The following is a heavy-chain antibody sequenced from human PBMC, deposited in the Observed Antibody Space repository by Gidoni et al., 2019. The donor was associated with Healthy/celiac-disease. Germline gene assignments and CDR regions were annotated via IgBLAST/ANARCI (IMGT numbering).Heavy chain of an antibody. CDR2: ISHDGSNK. Sequence: SYGMHWVRQAPGKGLEWVAVISHDGSNKYYADSVKGRFTISRDNSKNTLYLQMNSLRAEDTAVYYCAKDHRRYYGGNSRYYYYYGMDVWGQGTTVTVSS. J-gene: IGHJ6*02. CDR1: SYG. D-gene: IGHD4-17*01. V-gene: IGHV3-30*18. CDR3: AKDHRRYYGGNSRYYYYYGMDV.